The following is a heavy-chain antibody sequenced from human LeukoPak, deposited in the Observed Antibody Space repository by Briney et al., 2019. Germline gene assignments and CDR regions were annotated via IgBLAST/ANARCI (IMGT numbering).Heavy chain of an antibody. CDR1: GGSFSGYY. J-gene: IGHJ5*02. D-gene: IGHD3-3*01. CDR3: ARAPYYDFWSGYSVLNWFDP. V-gene: IGHV4-34*01. Sequence: SETLSLTRAVYGGSFSGYYWSWIRQPPGKGLEWIGEINHSGSTNYNPSLKSRVTISVDTSKNQFSLKLSSVTAADTAVYYCARAPYYDFWSGYSVLNWFDPWGQGTLVTVSS. CDR2: INHSGST.